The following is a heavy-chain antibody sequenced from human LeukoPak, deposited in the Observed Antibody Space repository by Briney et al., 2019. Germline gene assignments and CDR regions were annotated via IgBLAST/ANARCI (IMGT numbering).Heavy chain of an antibody. D-gene: IGHD1-26*01. J-gene: IGHJ4*02. CDR3: ARELSGSYSDY. CDR2: IYSGGST. Sequence: PGGSLRLSCVASGFTFSSYWMNWVRQAPGKGLEWVSVIYSGGSTYYADSVKGRFTISRDNSKNTLYLQMNSLRAEDTAVYYCARELSGSYSDYWGQGTLVTVSS. CDR1: GFTFSSYW. V-gene: IGHV3-53*01.